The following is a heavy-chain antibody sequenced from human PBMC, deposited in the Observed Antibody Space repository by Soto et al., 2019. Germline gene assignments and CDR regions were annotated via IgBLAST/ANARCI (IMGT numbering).Heavy chain of an antibody. CDR3: AGTYCSGGSCYSNYFDY. D-gene: IGHD2-15*01. V-gene: IGHV4-39*01. J-gene: IGHJ4*02. CDR2: IYYSGST. CDR1: GGSISSGSYY. Sequence: PSETLSLTCTVSGGSISSGSYYWGWIRQPPGKGLEWIGSIYYSGSTYYNPSLKSRVTISVDTSKNQFSLKLSSVTAADTAVYYCAGTYCSGGSCYSNYFDYWGQGTLVTVSS.